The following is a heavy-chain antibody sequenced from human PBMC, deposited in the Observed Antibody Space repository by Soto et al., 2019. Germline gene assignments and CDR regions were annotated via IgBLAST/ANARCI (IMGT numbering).Heavy chain of an antibody. J-gene: IGHJ6*02. Sequence: ASVKVSCKASGYTFTSYGISWVRQAPGQGLEWMGWISAYNGNTNYAQKLQGRVTMTTDTSTSTAYMELRSLRSDDTAVYYCARKDRGVYCSGGSCYPDPYYYVMDVWGQGTTVTVSS. CDR3: ARKDRGVYCSGGSCYPDPYYYVMDV. CDR2: ISAYNGNT. D-gene: IGHD2-15*01. CDR1: GYTFTSYG. V-gene: IGHV1-18*04.